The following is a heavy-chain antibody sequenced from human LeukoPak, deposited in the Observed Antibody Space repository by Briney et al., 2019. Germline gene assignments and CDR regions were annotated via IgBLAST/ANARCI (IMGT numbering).Heavy chain of an antibody. D-gene: IGHD3-22*01. Sequence: PGGSLRLSCAASGFTFDDYAMHWVRQAPGKGLEWVSGISWNSGSIGYADSVKGRFTISRDNAKNSLYLQMNSLRAEDTALYYCAKDRSSGYPRLGAYFDYWGQGTLVTVSS. CDR2: ISWNSGSI. J-gene: IGHJ4*02. V-gene: IGHV3-9*01. CDR3: AKDRSSGYPRLGAYFDY. CDR1: GFTFDDYA.